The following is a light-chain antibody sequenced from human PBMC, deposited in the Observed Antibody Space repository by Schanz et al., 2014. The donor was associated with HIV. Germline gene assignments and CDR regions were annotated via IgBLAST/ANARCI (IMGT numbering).Light chain of an antibody. CDR3: TSYTTNRTVA. CDR1: SSDAGGYNL. Sequence: QSALTQPASVSGSLGQSITISCTGTSSDAGGYNLPSWYQQHPGKAPKLMIYEVNQRPSGVPDRFSGSKSGNTASLTISGLQAEDEADYYCTSYTTNRTVAFGGGTKVTVL. CDR2: EVN. V-gene: IGLV2-14*02. J-gene: IGLJ3*02.